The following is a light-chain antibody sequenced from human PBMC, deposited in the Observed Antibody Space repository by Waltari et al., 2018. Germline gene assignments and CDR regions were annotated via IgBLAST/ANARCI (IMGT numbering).Light chain of an antibody. CDR2: WAS. V-gene: IGKV4-1*01. Sequence: DRVMTQSPASLAVSLGERAPTNCKTSQTLLYSAINKNSLAWYQQKPGQPPKLLIYWASTRASGVPDRFSGSGSGTDFTLSISSLQAEDVAVYFCQQFSSPPTWTFGQGTKVEIK. J-gene: IGKJ1*01. CDR1: QTLLYSAINKNS. CDR3: QQFSSPPTWT.